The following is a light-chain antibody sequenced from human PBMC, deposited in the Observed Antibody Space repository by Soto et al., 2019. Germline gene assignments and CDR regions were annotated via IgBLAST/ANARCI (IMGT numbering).Light chain of an antibody. J-gene: IGKJ1*01. CDR2: KAS. CDR3: QHYSSHSWT. V-gene: IGKV1-5*03. CDR1: QTSSSW. Sequence: DIQMTQSPSTLSGSVGDRVTITCRASQTSSSWLAWYQQKPGKAPKLLIYKASTLKSGVPSRFSGSGSGTEFTLTISSLQPDDFATYYCQHYSSHSWTFGQGTKVDIK.